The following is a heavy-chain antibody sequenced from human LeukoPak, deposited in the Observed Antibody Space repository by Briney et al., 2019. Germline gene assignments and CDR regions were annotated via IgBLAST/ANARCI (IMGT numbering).Heavy chain of an antibody. D-gene: IGHD5-18*01. J-gene: IGHJ5*02. Sequence: SETLSLTCTVSGGSISSDYWSWIRQPAGKGLEWIGRIYTSGSTNYNPSLKSRVTMSVDTSKNQFSLKLSSVTAADTAVYYCARANKGGYSYGYNWFDPWGQGTLVTVSS. CDR1: GGSISSDY. CDR2: IYTSGST. V-gene: IGHV4-4*07. CDR3: ARANKGGYSYGYNWFDP.